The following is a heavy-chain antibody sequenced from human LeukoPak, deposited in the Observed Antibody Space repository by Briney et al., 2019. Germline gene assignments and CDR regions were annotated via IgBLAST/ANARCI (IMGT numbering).Heavy chain of an antibody. CDR3: ARGDDFSRDY. CDR2: TNQDGNEK. CDR1: GFTFSNYW. V-gene: IGHV3-7*04. Sequence: GGSLRLSCAASGFTFSNYWMSWVRQAPGEGLEWVANTNQDGNEKYYVDSVKGRFTISRDNAKNSLYLQMNSLRAEDTAVYYCARGDDFSRDYWGQGTLVTVSS. D-gene: IGHD2-21*02. J-gene: IGHJ4*02.